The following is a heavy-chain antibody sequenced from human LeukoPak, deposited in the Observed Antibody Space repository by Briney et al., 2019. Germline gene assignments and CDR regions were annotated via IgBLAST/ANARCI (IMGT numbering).Heavy chain of an antibody. D-gene: IGHD5-18*01. Sequence: GGSLRPSCAASGFTYIDYAMSWVRQTPGKGLEWVSTISGSGGTIYYADSVKGRFTISRDNSKNTLYLQMNSLRADDTAVYYCAKGRGYNYAPFDYWGQGIVVTVSS. CDR2: ISGSGGTI. V-gene: IGHV3-23*01. J-gene: IGHJ4*02. CDR1: GFTYIDYA. CDR3: AKGRGYNYAPFDY.